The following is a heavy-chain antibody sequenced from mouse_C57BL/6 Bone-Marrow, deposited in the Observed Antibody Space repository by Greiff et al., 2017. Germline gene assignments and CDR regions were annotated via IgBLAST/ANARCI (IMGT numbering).Heavy chain of an antibody. CDR1: GYTFTDYE. J-gene: IGHJ3*01. Sequence: VQLQQSGAELVRPGASVTLSCKASGYTFTDYEMHWVKQTPVHGLEWIGAIDPETGGTAYNQKFKGKAILTADKSSSTAYMELRSLTSEDSADYYCTERCLTTVVAAGFAYWGQGTLVTVSA. CDR3: TERCLTTVVAAGFAY. CDR2: IDPETGGT. D-gene: IGHD1-1*01. V-gene: IGHV1-15*01.